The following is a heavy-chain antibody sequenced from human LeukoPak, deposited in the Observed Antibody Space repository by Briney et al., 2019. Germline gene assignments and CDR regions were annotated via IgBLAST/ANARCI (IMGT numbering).Heavy chain of an antibody. CDR3: AKPPSRGPYYFDY. V-gene: IGHV3-30*02. Sequence: GSLRLSCAASGFTFSSYGMHWVRQAPGKGLEWVAFIRYDGSNKYYADSVKGRFTISRDNSKNTLYLQMNSLRAEDTAVYYCAKPPSRGPYYFDYWGQGTLVTVSS. J-gene: IGHJ4*02. CDR1: GFTFSSYG. CDR2: IRYDGSNK.